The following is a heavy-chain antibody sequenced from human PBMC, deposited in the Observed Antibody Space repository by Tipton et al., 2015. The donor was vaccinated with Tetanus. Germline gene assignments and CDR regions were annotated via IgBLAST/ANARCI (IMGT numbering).Heavy chain of an antibody. V-gene: IGHV4-59*08. CDR1: GGSINNYY. Sequence: TLSLTCTVSGGSINNYYWSWIRQPPGKGLEWIGYISYSGSTNSNPSLKSRVTISVDASKNQFSLRLNSVSAADTAVYYCARHGAWNYIHWGQGTLVTVSS. CDR2: ISYSGST. CDR3: ARHGAWNYIH. J-gene: IGHJ4*02. D-gene: IGHD1-7*01.